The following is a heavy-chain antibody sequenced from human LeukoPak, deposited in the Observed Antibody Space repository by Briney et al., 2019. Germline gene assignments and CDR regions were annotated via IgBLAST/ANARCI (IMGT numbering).Heavy chain of an antibody. CDR2: IYPGDSDT. CDR3: ARHGVATILASAFNI. V-gene: IGHV5-51*01. D-gene: IGHD5-12*01. CDR1: GYSVTSHS. J-gene: IGHJ3*02. Sequence: GESLKISCKGAGYSVTSHSIGCVRQMPGKGLGWMGIIYPGDSDTRYSPSFQGQVTISADKSISTAYLQWSSLKASDTAVYYCARHGVATILASAFNIWGQGTMVTVSS.